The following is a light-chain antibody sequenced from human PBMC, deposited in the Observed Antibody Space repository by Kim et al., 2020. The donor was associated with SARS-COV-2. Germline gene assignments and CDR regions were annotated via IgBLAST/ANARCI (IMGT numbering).Light chain of an antibody. CDR2: AAS. J-gene: IGKJ3*01. CDR3: QQANSFPCT. V-gene: IGKV1-12*01. Sequence: ASVGDRVSITCRASQDISNWLAWYQQKPGKAPRLLIYAASSFQSGVPSRFSGSGSGTDFTLTISSLQPEDFATYYCQQANSFPCTFGPGTKVDIK. CDR1: QDISNW.